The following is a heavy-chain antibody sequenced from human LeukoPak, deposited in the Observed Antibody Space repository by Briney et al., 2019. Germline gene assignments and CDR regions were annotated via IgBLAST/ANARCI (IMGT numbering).Heavy chain of an antibody. D-gene: IGHD6-13*01. CDR3: ARARIAAAYDYYYYTAV. J-gene: IGHJ6*03. CDR1: GGSFSGYY. CDR2: SNHSGST. V-gene: IGHV4-34*01. Sequence: SETLSLTCAVYGGSFSGYYWSWIRHPPGKGLEWVGESNHSGSTNYNPSLKSRVTISVDTSKNQFSLKLSSVPAADTAVYSCARARIAAAYDYYYYTAVWRNGNTVPVSS.